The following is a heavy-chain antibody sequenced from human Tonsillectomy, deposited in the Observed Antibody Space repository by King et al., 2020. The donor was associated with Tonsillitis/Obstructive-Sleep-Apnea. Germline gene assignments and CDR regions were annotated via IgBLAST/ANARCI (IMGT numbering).Heavy chain of an antibody. V-gene: IGHV5-51*01. Sequence: VQLVESGAEVKKPGESLKISCKGSGYSFTNYWIGWVRQMPGKGLEWMGIIYPGDSETRYSPSFQGQITISADKSISTAYLQWSSLKASDTAMYYCARHGSSTVYRTNGDYWGQGTLVTVS. CDR1: GYSFTNYW. J-gene: IGHJ4*02. CDR2: IYPGDSET. CDR3: ARHGSSTVYRTNGDY. D-gene: IGHD5/OR15-5a*01.